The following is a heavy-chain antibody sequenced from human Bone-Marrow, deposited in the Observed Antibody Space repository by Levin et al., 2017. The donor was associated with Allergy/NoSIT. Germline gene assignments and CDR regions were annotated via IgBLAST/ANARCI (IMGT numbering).Heavy chain of an antibody. J-gene: IGHJ4*02. CDR2: IYYSGST. CDR3: AREMLCSGSYVCWGYYFDY. Sequence: SETLSLTCTVSGGSVSSGSYYWSWIRQPPGKGLEWIGYIYYSGSTNYNPSLKSRVTISVDTSKNQFSLKLSSVTAADTAVYYCAREMLCSGSYVCWGYYFDYWGQGTLVTVSS. D-gene: IGHD1-26*01. CDR1: GGSVSSGSYY. V-gene: IGHV4-61*01.